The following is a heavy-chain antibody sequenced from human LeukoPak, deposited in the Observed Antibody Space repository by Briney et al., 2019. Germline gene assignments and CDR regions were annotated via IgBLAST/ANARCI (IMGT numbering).Heavy chain of an antibody. CDR1: GFTFTKFW. V-gene: IGHV3-11*04. CDR3: ARDLNWETY. D-gene: IGHD7-27*01. Sequence: GGSLRLSCEASGFTFTKFWMSWVRQAPGKGLEWVSYISSSGSTIYYADSVKGRFTISRDNAKNSLYLQMNSLRAEDTAVYYCARDLNWETYWGQGTLVTVSS. CDR2: ISSSGSTI. J-gene: IGHJ4*02.